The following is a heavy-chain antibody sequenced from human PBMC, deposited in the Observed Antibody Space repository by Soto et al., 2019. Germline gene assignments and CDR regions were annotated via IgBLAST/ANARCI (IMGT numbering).Heavy chain of an antibody. CDR2: IYYSGST. V-gene: IGHV4-30-4*01. D-gene: IGHD3-3*01. Sequence: QVQLQESGPGLVKPSQTLSLTCTVSGGSISSGDYYWSWIRQPPGKGLEWIGYIYYSGSTYYNPSLKSRVTISVDTSKNQFSLKLCSVTAADTAVYYCARTIFGVVIIDPYFDYWGQGTLVTVSS. J-gene: IGHJ4*02. CDR1: GGSISSGDYY. CDR3: ARTIFGVVIIDPYFDY.